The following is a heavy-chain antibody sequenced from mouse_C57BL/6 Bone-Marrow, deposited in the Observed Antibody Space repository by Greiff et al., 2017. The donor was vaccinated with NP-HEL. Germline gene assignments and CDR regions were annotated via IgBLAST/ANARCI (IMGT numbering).Heavy chain of an antibody. CDR1: GYTFTSYW. J-gene: IGHJ1*03. CDR2: IYPGSGST. CDR3: ARGGYYVPYWYFDV. D-gene: IGHD2-3*01. Sequence: QVQLKQPGAELVKPGASVKMSCKASGYTFTSYWITWVKQRPGQGLEWIGDIYPGSGSTNYNEKFKSKATLTVDTSSSTAYMQLSSLTSEDSAVYYCARGGYYVPYWYFDVWGTGTTVTVSS. V-gene: IGHV1-55*01.